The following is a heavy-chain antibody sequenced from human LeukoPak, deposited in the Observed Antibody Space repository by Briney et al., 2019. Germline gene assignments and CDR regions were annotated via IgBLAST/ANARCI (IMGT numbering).Heavy chain of an antibody. J-gene: IGHJ6*03. D-gene: IGHD6-6*01. Sequence: GGSLRLSCAASGFTFDDYTVHWVRQAPGKALEWVSLISWDGVSTYYADSVKGRFTISRDNSKNSLYLQMNSLRTKDTALYYCAKSAARLVSDYYYYMDVWGKGTTVTVSS. CDR3: AKSAARLVSDYYYYMDV. V-gene: IGHV3-43*01. CDR1: GFTFDDYT. CDR2: ISWDGVST.